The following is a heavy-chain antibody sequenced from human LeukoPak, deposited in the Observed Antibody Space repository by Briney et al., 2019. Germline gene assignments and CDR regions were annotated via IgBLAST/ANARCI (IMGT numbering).Heavy chain of an antibody. V-gene: IGHV4-38-2*01. CDR2: LYHSDSI. CDR3: ARQHDSYHYYYVDV. Sequence: SETLSLTCAVSGYSISSGYYWIWIRQPPGKGLEWIGSLYHSDSIYYNPSLESRVTMSVDTSKNQFSLKLSFVTAADTAVHYCARQHDSYHYYYVDVWGKGTTVTVSS. J-gene: IGHJ6*03. CDR1: GYSISSGYY. D-gene: IGHD6-13*01.